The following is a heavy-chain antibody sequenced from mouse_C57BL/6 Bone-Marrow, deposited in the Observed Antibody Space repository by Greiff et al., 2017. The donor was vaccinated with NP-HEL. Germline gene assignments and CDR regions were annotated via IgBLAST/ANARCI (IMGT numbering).Heavy chain of an antibody. CDR2: ISDGGSYT. Sequence: EVLLVESGGGLVKPGGSLKLSCAASGFTFSSYVMSWVRQTPEKRLEWVATISDGGSYTYYPDNVKGRFTLSRDNAENNLYLQMSNLKSEDAAMYYCASLDYSNYGYAMDYWGQGTSVTVSS. D-gene: IGHD2-5*01. J-gene: IGHJ4*01. V-gene: IGHV5-4*01. CDR1: GFTFSSYV. CDR3: ASLDYSNYGYAMDY.